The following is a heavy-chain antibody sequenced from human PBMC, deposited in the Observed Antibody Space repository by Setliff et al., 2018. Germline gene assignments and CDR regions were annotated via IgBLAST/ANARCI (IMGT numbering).Heavy chain of an antibody. V-gene: IGHV3-7*01. CDR3: VRWVDGKADY. CDR1: GLIFSNNW. CDR2: INKDGSER. J-gene: IGHJ4*02. Sequence: LRLSCVASGLIFSNNWMSWVRQAPGKGLEWVTNINKDGSERNYVDSVKGRFTISRDNAKNSVYLQMGSLRPEDMAVYYCVRWVDGKADYWGQGTLVTVSS.